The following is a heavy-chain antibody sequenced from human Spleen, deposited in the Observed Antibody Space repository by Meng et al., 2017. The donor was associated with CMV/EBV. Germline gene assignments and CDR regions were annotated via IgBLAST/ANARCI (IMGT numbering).Heavy chain of an antibody. CDR2: INPNSGDT. D-gene: IGHD3-22*01. Sequence: ASVKVSCKASGYRLTNNGISWMRQAPGQGLEWMAWINPNSGDTKYTQKFEGRVTLTRDTSITTAYLEFRSLRSDDTAVYYCSSHYFDSDNTNDVFDIWGQGTMVTVSS. V-gene: IGHV1-2*02. CDR3: SSHYFDSDNTNDVFDI. CDR1: GYRLTNNG. J-gene: IGHJ3*02.